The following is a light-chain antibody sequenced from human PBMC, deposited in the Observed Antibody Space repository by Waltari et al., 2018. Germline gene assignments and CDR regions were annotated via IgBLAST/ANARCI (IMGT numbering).Light chain of an antibody. CDR1: SSNIGSNY. CDR2: RND. Sequence: QSVLTQPPSASGTPGQRVTISCSGSSSNIGSNYVYWYQQLPGTAPKLLIYRNDQRPSGVPDRVSGSKSGTSASLAISGLRSEDEANYYCAAWDDSLREVFGGGTRLTVL. CDR3: AAWDDSLREV. J-gene: IGLJ3*02. V-gene: IGLV1-47*01.